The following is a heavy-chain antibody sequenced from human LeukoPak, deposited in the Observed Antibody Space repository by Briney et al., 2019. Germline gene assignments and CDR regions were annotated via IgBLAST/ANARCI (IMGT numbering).Heavy chain of an antibody. V-gene: IGHV3-23*01. CDR3: AKWGNAGAKDY. D-gene: IGHD1-26*01. CDR1: GFIFSNYG. CDR2: ISGSGGST. Sequence: GGSLRLSCAASGFIFSNYGMSWVRQAPGKGLEWVSAISGSGGSTYYADSVKGRFTISRDNSKNTLYLQMNSLRAEDTAVYYCAKWGNAGAKDYWGQGTLVTVSS. J-gene: IGHJ4*02.